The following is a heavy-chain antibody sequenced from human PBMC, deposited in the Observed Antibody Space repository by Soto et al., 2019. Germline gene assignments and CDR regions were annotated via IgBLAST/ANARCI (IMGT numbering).Heavy chain of an antibody. V-gene: IGHV3-7*03. Sequence: PGGSLRLSCAASEFTFGSNWMSWVRQAPGKGLEWVANIKRDGSEKYYVDSVKGRFTISRDNAKNTLYLQMNSLRADDTAVYYCANLEWESSGYADYWGQGTQVTVYS. J-gene: IGHJ4*02. CDR1: EFTFGSNW. CDR3: ANLEWESSGYADY. D-gene: IGHD5-12*01. CDR2: IKRDGSEK.